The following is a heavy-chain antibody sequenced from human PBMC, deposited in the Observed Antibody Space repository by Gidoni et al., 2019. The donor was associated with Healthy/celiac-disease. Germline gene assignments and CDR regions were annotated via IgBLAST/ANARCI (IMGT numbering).Heavy chain of an antibody. J-gene: IGHJ5*02. D-gene: IGHD3-22*01. V-gene: IGHV1-2*04. CDR3: ARGQSSSGYYYPFT. CDR2: INPNSGGT. CDR1: GYTFTGDY. Sequence: QVQLVQSGAEVKKPGASVTVSCKASGYTFTGDYMHWVRKAPGQGLEWMGWINPNSGGTNYAQKFQGWVTMTRDTSISTAYMELSRLRSDDTAVHYCARGQSSSGYYYPFTWGQGTLVTVSS.